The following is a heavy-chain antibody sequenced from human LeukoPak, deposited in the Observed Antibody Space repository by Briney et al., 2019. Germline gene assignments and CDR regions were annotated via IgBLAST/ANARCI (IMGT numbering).Heavy chain of an antibody. CDR1: GYTFTGYY. D-gene: IGHD6-19*01. CDR3: ASTRGWGYSSGWYVY. J-gene: IGHJ4*02. V-gene: IGHV1-2*02. CDR2: INPNSGGT. Sequence: GASVTVSCKASGYTFTGYYMHWVRQAPGQGLEWMGWINPNSGGTNYAQKFQGRVTMTRDTSISTAYMELSRLRSDDTAVYYCASTRGWGYSSGWYVYWGQGTLVTVSS.